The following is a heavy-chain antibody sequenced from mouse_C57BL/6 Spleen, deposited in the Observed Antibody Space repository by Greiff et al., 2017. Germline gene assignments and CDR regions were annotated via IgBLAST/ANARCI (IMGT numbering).Heavy chain of an antibody. D-gene: IGHD1-1*01. CDR3: ARHEEWDYYGSSPYYFDY. CDR1: GYTFTEYT. CDR2: FYPGSGSI. J-gene: IGHJ2*01. Sequence: QVQLKESGAELVKPGASVKLSCKASGYTFTEYTIHWVKQRSGQGLEWIGWFYPGSGSIKYNEKFKDKATLTADKSSSTVYMELSRLTSEDSAVYFCARHEEWDYYGSSPYYFDYWGQGTTLTVSS. V-gene: IGHV1-62-2*01.